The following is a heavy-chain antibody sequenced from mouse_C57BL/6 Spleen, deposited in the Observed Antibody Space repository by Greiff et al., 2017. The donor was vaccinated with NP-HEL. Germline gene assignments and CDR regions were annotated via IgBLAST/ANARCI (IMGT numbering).Heavy chain of an antibody. CDR1: GFSLTSYA. V-gene: IGHV2-9-1*01. J-gene: IGHJ1*03. Sequence: VQLQESGPGLVAPSQSLSITCTVSGFSLTSYAISWVRQPPGKGLEWLGVIWTGGGTNYNSALKSRLSISKDNSKSQVFLKMNSLQTDDTARYYCARNFHYYGSSLYWYFDVWGTGTTVTVSS. D-gene: IGHD1-1*01. CDR2: IWTGGGT. CDR3: ARNFHYYGSSLYWYFDV.